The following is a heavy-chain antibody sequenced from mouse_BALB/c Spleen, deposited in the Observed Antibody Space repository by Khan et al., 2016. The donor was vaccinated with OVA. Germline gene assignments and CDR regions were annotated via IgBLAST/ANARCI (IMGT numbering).Heavy chain of an antibody. V-gene: IGHV3-2*02. CDR2: ISYSGGT. CDR3: ARGDYSGYYIDY. Sequence: EVKLPESGPGLVKPSQSLSLTCTVTGYSITSGYAWNWIRQFPGNKLEWMGYISYSGGTSYNPSLKSRISITRDTSKHQFFLQLHSVTTEDTATYYCARGDYSGYYIDYWGQGAPLTVSS. J-gene: IGHJ2*01. D-gene: IGHD1-1*01. CDR1: GYSITSGYA.